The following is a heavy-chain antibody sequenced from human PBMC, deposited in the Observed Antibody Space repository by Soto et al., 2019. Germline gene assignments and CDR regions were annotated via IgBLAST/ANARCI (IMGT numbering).Heavy chain of an antibody. V-gene: IGHV1-69*06. CDR3: ARATKSYFES. CDR2: IIPILGPA. J-gene: IGHJ4*02. CDR1: GGTFNTFA. Sequence: QVQLVQSGAEVKKPGSSVNVSCKASGGTFNTFAISWVRQAPGQGLEYLGGIIPILGPAFYAQRFQGSVTITADTSTNTAYLGLTSLRSQDTPVYYCARATKSYFESGGQGTEGSVSS.